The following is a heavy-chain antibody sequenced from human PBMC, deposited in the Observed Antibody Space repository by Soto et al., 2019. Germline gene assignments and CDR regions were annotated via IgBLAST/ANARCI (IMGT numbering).Heavy chain of an antibody. D-gene: IGHD3-16*01. CDR2: IYYSGST. Sequence: QVQLQESGPGLVKPSETLSLTCTVSGGSISSYYWSWIRQPPGKGLEWIGYIYYSGSTNYNPSLKSRVTISVDTSKNQFSLKLSSVTAADTAVYYCARGFMSSDFDYWGQGTLVTVSS. J-gene: IGHJ4*02. CDR3: ARGFMSSDFDY. V-gene: IGHV4-59*01. CDR1: GGSISSYY.